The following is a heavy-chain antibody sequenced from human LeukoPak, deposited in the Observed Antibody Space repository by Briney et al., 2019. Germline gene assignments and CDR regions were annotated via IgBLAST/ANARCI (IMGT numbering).Heavy chain of an antibody. Sequence: GGSLRLSCAASGFTFSNAWISWVRHPPGTGKDLVGRIKSKTNGGTTDYAAPVKGRFTSSRNDSKNTLYMQMNRLKTEDTAVYYCTTGLGPYYYGSGSYPDYYYYGMDVWGKGTTVTVSS. V-gene: IGHV3-15*01. D-gene: IGHD3-10*01. CDR1: GFTFSNAW. CDR2: IKSKTNGGTT. CDR3: TTGLGPYYYGSGSYPDYYYYGMDV. J-gene: IGHJ6*04.